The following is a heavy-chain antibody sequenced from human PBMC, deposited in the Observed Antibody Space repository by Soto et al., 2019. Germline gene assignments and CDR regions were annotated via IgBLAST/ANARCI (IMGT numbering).Heavy chain of an antibody. Sequence: GASVKVSCKASGGTFSSYAISWVRQAPGQGLEWMGGIIPIFGTANYAQKFQGRVTITADESTSTAYMELRSLRSGDTAVYYCAAGDFNFGLAARQLDYWGQGTLVTVS. CDR1: GGTFSSYA. V-gene: IGHV1-69*13. CDR3: AAGDFNFGLAARQLDY. D-gene: IGHD6-6*01. J-gene: IGHJ4*02. CDR2: IIPIFGTA.